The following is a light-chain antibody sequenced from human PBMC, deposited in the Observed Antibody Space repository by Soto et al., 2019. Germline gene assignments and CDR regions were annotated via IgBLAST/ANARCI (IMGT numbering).Light chain of an antibody. J-gene: IGKJ1*01. Sequence: EIVMTQSPATLSVSPGERATLSCVASQSVSSNLAWYQQRPGQAPRLLMYGASTRATGIPARFSGSGSGTEFTLTISSLQSEDFAVYYCQQYNNWPPRAFGQGTKVEIK. CDR1: QSVSSN. V-gene: IGKV3-15*01. CDR3: QQYNNWPPRA. CDR2: GAS.